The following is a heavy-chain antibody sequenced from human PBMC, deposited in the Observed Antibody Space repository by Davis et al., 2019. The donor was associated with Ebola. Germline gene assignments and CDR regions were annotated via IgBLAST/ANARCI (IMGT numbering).Heavy chain of an antibody. V-gene: IGHV3-7*01. CDR2: IKQDGSEK. CDR3: ARAPSGAYSGSYYYYYYYMDV. J-gene: IGHJ6*03. Sequence: GESLKISCAASGFTFSSYWMSWVRQAPGKGLEWVANIKQDGSEKYYVDSVKGRFTISRDNAKNSLYLQMNSLRAEDTAVYYCARAPSGAYSGSYYYYYYYMDVWGKGTTVTVSS. D-gene: IGHD1-26*01. CDR1: GFTFSSYW.